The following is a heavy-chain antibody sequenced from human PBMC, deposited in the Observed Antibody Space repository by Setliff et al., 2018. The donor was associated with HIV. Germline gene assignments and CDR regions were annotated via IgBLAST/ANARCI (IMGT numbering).Heavy chain of an antibody. CDR1: GYTFTAYF. V-gene: IGHV1-2*04. CDR3: ARGTRVGANDAFDI. CDR2: INLNSGGT. D-gene: IGHD1-26*01. Sequence: ASVKVSCKASGYTFTAYFMHWVRQAPGQGLEWMGWINLNSGGTNYAQKFQGWVTMTRDTSIITAYMQLDRLGSDDTAVYYCARGTRVGANDAFDIWGQGTMVTVSS. J-gene: IGHJ3*02.